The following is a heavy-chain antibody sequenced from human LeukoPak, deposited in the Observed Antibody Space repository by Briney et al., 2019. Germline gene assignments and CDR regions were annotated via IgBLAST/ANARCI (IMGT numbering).Heavy chain of an antibody. CDR3: ARGGRGSGTYCPSHLFYYYGMDV. CDR2: IYSSGST. J-gene: IGHJ6*04. Sequence: SETLSLTCTVSGGSISSYYWSWIRQPPGKGLEWIGYIYSSGSTNYNPSLKSRVTISVDTSKNQFSLKLPSVTAADTALYFCARGGRGSGTYCPSHLFYYYGMDVWGKGTTVTVSS. V-gene: IGHV4-59*01. D-gene: IGHD3-10*01. CDR1: GGSISSYY.